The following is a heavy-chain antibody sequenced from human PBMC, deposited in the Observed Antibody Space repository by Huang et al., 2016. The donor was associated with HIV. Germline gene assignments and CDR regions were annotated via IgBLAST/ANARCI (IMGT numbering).Heavy chain of an antibody. J-gene: IGHJ4*02. CDR3: VIMDDYFDY. Sequence: EVQLVESGGGLVQPGWSLRLSCAASGFAFSQYAVHLVRQSPGKGLEWVSGIGGNSGDIAYAASVRGRFVISRDNAKKSLYLKMNGLRFEDTALYFCVIMDDYFDYWGQGVLVGVSS. V-gene: IGHV3-9*01. CDR1: GFAFSQYA. D-gene: IGHD2-8*01. CDR2: IGGNSGDI.